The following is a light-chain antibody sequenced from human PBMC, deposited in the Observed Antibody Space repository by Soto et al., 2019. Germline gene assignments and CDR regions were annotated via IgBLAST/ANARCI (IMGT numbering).Light chain of an antibody. CDR3: SSYASSSTLNVV. V-gene: IGLV2-14*03. J-gene: IGLJ2*01. CDR2: DVS. Sequence: QSALTQPASVSGSPGQSITMSCTGTSSDVGGYNYVSWYQQHPGKAPKLLIFDVSNRPSGVSNRFSGSKSVNTASLTISGLQAEDEADYYCSSYASSSTLNVVFGGGTKVTVL. CDR1: SSDVGGYNY.